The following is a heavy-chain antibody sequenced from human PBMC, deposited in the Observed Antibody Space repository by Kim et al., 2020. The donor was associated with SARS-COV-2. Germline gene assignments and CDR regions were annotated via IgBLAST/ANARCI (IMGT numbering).Heavy chain of an antibody. V-gene: IGHV4-31*02. CDR3: ARARITMIVVVTYFDY. J-gene: IGHJ4*02. Sequence: SLKSRVTISVDTSKNQFSMKRSSVTAADTAVYYCARARITMIVVVTYFDYWGQGTLVTVSS. D-gene: IGHD3-22*01.